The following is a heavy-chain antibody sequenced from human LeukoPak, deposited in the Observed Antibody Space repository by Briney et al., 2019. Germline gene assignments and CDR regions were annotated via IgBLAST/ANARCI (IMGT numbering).Heavy chain of an antibody. Sequence: GGSLRLSCAASGFTFSSYCMSWVRQAPGKGLEWVANIKQDGSEKYYVASVKGRFTMSRDNAKNSLYLQMNSLRAEDSAVYYCARAPRFYFDYWGQGTLVTVSS. V-gene: IGHV3-7*01. CDR1: GFTFSSYC. J-gene: IGHJ4*02. D-gene: IGHD3-16*01. CDR2: IKQDGSEK. CDR3: ARAPRFYFDY.